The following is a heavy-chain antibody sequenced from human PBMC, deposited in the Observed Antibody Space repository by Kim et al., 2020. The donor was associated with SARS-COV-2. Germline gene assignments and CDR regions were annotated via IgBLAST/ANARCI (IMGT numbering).Heavy chain of an antibody. V-gene: IGHV3-15*01. CDR2: IKSKTDGGTT. D-gene: IGHD2-15*01. J-gene: IGHJ4*02. CDR3: TTETFEIVGCSGGSCSDYFDY. CDR1: GFTFSNAW. Sequence: GGSLRLSCAASGFTFSNAWMSWVRQAPGKGLEWVGRIKSKTDGGTTDYAAPVKGRFTISRDDSKNTLYLQMNSLKTEDTAVYYCTTETFEIVGCSGGSCSDYFDYWGQGTLVTVSS.